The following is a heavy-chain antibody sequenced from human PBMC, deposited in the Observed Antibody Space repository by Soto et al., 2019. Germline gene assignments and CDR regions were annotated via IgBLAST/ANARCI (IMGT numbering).Heavy chain of an antibody. D-gene: IGHD3-22*01. CDR2: IYYSGST. V-gene: IGHV4-61*01. J-gene: IGHJ5*02. CDR3: AFLYYYDSSGYYH. CDR1: GGSVSSGSYY. Sequence: PSETLSLTCSVSGGSVSSGSYYWSWIRQPPGKGLEWIGYIYYSGSTNYNPSLKSRVTISVDTSKNQFSLKLSSVTAADTAVYYCAFLYYYDSSGYYHWGQGTPVTVSS.